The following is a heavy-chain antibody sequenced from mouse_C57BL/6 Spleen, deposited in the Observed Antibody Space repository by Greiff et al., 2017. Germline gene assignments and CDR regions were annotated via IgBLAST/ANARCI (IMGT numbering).Heavy chain of an antibody. Sequence: VQLQQSGPGLVAPSQSLSITCTVSGFSLTSYGVDWVRQSPGKGLEWLGVIWGVGSTNYNSALKSRLSISKDNSKSQVFLKMNSLQTDDTAMYYCASLYSNGGAYWGQGTLVTVSA. D-gene: IGHD2-5*01. CDR2: IWGVGST. V-gene: IGHV2-6*01. J-gene: IGHJ3*01. CDR1: GFSLTSYG. CDR3: ASLYSNGGAY.